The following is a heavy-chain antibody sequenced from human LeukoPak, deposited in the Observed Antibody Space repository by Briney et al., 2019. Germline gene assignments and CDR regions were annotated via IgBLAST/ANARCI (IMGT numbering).Heavy chain of an antibody. CDR1: GYTFTSYG. D-gene: IGHD6-25*01. J-gene: IGHJ6*02. CDR2: ISAYNGNT. CDR3: ARVGLIAADYYGMDV. Sequence: ASVKVSCRASGYTFTSYGISWVRQAPGQGLEWMGWISAYNGNTNYAQKLQGRVTMTTDTSTSTAYMELRSLRSDDTAVYYCARVGLIAADYYGMDVWGQGTTVTVSS. V-gene: IGHV1-18*01.